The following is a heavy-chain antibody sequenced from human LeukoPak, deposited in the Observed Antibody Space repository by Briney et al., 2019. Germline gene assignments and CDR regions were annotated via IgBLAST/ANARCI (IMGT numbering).Heavy chain of an antibody. Sequence: PGGSLRLSCAASGFTFDDYAMHWVRQAPGKGLEWVSGISWNSGSIGYADSVKGRFTISRDNAKNSLYLQMNSLRAEDTALYYCARDSVRFGELIDYWGQGTLVTVSS. CDR3: ARDSVRFGELIDY. D-gene: IGHD3-10*01. CDR1: GFTFDDYA. J-gene: IGHJ4*02. CDR2: ISWNSGSI. V-gene: IGHV3-9*01.